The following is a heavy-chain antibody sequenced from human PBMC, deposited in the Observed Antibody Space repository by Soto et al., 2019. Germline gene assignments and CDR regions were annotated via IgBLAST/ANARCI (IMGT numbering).Heavy chain of an antibody. J-gene: IGHJ4*02. CDR3: ARAPRGWDNILFFDY. D-gene: IGHD3-10*01. CDR2: IKSKTYGGTT. CDR1: GFTFGDFA. Sequence: GGSLRLSCTASGFTFGDFAMSWFRQAPGKGLEWVGFIKSKTYGGTTEYAASVKGRFTISRDDSKSIAYLQMNSLETEDTAVFYCARAPRGWDNILFFDYWGQGALVTVSS. V-gene: IGHV3-49*03.